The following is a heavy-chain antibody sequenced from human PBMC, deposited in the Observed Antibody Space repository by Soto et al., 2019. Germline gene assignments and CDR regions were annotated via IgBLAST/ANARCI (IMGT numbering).Heavy chain of an antibody. V-gene: IGHV4-31*02. Sequence: ITSGGYYWSWIRQRPEKGLEWIVFIYYSGNTYYNPSLKSRLSISVDTSKNQFSVKLSSVTAADTATYYCASRTGYCSGSSCGSFPHWGKGILVTVSP. J-gene: IGHJ1*01. CDR2: IYYSGNT. CDR1: ITSGGYY. CDR3: ASRTGYCSGSSCGSFPH. D-gene: IGHD2-15*01.